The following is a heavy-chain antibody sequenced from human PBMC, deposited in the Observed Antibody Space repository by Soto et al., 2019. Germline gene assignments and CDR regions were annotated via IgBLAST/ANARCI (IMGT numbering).Heavy chain of an antibody. D-gene: IGHD1-20*01. CDR1: GGTFSGYA. J-gene: IGHJ1*01. Sequence: QAQLMQSGAEVKKPGSSVKVSCKASGGTFSGYAISWVRQAPGQGLEWMGGIVPLLGITNYAQKFQGRITIAADESTGTAYRDLRSLRSADTAVYYCARDPRSITGTTSSEDFQHWGQGTLVSVSS. V-gene: IGHV1-69*01. CDR3: ARDPRSITGTTSSEDFQH. CDR2: IVPLLGIT.